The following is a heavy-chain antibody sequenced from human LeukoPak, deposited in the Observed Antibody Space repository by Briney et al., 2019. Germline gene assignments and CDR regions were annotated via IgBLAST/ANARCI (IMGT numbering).Heavy chain of an antibody. J-gene: IGHJ6*02. V-gene: IGHV1-2*02. CDR3: ARDRPTRVLEWLSPPTYYYGMDV. D-gene: IGHD3-3*01. CDR2: INPNSGGT. CDR1: GYTFTGYY. Sequence: ASVKVSCKASGYTFTGYYMHWVRQAPGQGLEWMGWINPNSGGTNYAQKFQGRVTMTRDTSISTAYMELSRLRSDDTAVYYCARDRPTRVLEWLSPPTYYYGMDVWGQGTTVTVSS.